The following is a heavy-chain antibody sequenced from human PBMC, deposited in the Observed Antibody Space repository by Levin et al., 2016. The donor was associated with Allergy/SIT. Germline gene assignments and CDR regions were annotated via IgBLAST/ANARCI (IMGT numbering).Heavy chain of an antibody. CDR2: ISGSGGST. J-gene: IGHJ6*03. CDR3: AKDPHPHYYYYYMDV. Sequence: GGSLTLSCAASGFTFSSYAMSWVRQAPGKGLEWVSAISGSGGSTYYADSVKGRFTISRDNSKNTLYLQMNSLRAEDTAVYYCAKDPHPHYYYYYMDVWGKGTTVTVSS. CDR1: GFTFSSYA. V-gene: IGHV3-23*01.